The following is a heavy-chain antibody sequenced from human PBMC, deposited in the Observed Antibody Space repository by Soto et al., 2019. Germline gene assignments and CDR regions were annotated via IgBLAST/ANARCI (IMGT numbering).Heavy chain of an antibody. J-gene: IGHJ6*02. CDR1: GFTFSSYG. CDR2: IWYDGSNK. V-gene: IGHV3-33*01. CDR3: ARDQVRGVIILYYYYGMDV. Sequence: PGGSLRLSCAASGFTFSSYGMHWVRQAPGKGLEWVAVIWYDGSNKYYADSVKGRFTISRDNSKNTLYLQMNSLRAEDTAVYYCARDQVRGVIILYYYYGMDVWGQGTTVTVSS. D-gene: IGHD3-10*01.